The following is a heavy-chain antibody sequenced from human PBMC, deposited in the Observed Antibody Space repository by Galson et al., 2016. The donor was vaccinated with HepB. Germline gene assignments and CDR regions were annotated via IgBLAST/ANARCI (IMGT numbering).Heavy chain of an antibody. Sequence: LRLSCAASGFTFSTYGMHWVRQAPGKGLEWVAVIWYDGSNKYYADSVKGRFTISRDNSKNTLYLRMNSLRAEDTAVYYCAKEGKYSSGWYYFDYWGQGTLVTVSS. CDR3: AKEGKYSSGWYYFDY. CDR2: IWYDGSNK. D-gene: IGHD6-19*01. V-gene: IGHV3-33*06. J-gene: IGHJ4*02. CDR1: GFTFSTYG.